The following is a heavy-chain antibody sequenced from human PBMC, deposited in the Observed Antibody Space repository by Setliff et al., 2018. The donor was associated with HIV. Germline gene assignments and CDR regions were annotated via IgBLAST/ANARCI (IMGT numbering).Heavy chain of an antibody. CDR2: IIPIFNTA. CDR1: GGTFSSYA. D-gene: IGHD6-6*01. Sequence: SVKVSCKASGGTFSSYAISWVRQAPGQGLEWMGGIIPIFNTANYAQKFQGRVTITADESTSTAYMELSSLRSEDTAVYYCALAAHPSYYYYYYMDVWGKGTAVTVSS. J-gene: IGHJ6*03. CDR3: ALAAHPSYYYYYYMDV. V-gene: IGHV1-69*13.